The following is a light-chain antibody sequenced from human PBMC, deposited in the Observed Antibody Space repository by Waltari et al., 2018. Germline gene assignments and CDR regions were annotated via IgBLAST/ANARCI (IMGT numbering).Light chain of an antibody. V-gene: IGLV2-8*01. CDR2: EVS. CDR1: SSDVGGYNF. Sequence: QSALTQPPSASGSPGQSVTISCTGTSSDVGGYNFVFWYQQHPGKAPKLMIYEVSERPSGVPDRFSGSKSGNTASLTVSGLQTEDESDYYCSSYAGSMTLVFDGGTKLTVL. CDR3: SSYAGSMTLV. J-gene: IGLJ2*01.